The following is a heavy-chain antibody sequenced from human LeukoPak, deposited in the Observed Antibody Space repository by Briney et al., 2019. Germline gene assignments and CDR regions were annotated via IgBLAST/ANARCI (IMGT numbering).Heavy chain of an antibody. CDR3: AGQVGRYSSGLYYYYFDY. J-gene: IGHJ4*02. D-gene: IGHD3-22*01. CDR1: GDSINSLDL. CDR2: MYLNGTT. V-gene: IGHV4-4*02. Sequence: SETLSLTCTVSGDSINSLDLWSWVRQPPGKGLEWIGEMYLNGTTHSNPSVKSRVTISMDKSKNQFFLNLSSVTAADTAVYYCAGQVGRYSSGLYYYYFDYWGQGTLVTVSS.